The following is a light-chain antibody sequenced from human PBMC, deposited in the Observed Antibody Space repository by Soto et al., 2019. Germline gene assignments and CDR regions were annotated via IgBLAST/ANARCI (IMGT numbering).Light chain of an antibody. CDR2: DVS. V-gene: IGLV2-11*01. CDR1: SSDVGAYNY. CDR3: CSYAGTYSYV. Sequence: QSVLTQPRPVSGSPGQSVTISCTGTSSDVGAYNYVSWYQQHPGQAPKFMIYDVSKRPSGVPDRFSGSKSGNTASLTISGLQADDEADYYCCSYAGTYSYVFGTGTKVTVL. J-gene: IGLJ1*01.